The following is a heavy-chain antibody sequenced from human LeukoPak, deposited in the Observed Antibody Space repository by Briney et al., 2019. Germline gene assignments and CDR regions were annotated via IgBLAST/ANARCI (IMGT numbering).Heavy chain of an antibody. CDR3: ASLYSSSWTFDY. J-gene: IGHJ4*02. Sequence: SETLSLTCTVSGGSISTSNYYWGWIRQPPGKGLEWIGNIFYSGSTYYGPSLKSRLTISLDTSRNQFSLKLNSVTAADTAVYYCASLYSSSWTFDYWGQGTLVTVSS. CDR2: IFYSGST. CDR1: GGSISTSNYY. V-gene: IGHV4-39*07. D-gene: IGHD6-13*01.